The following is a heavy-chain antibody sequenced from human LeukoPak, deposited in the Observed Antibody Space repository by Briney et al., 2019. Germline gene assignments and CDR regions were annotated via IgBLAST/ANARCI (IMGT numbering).Heavy chain of an antibody. CDR3: AKGYSISY. D-gene: IGHD6-13*01. CDR1: GDSVSNNTTA. CDR2: TYYRSKWYN. J-gene: IGHJ4*02. V-gene: IGHV6-1*01. Sequence: SQTLSLTCAISGDSVSNNTTAWNWIRQSPSRGLQWLGRTYYRSKWYNEYAESVKSRININSDTSKNQFSLHLNSVTPEDTAVYYCAKGYSISYWGQGTLVTVSS.